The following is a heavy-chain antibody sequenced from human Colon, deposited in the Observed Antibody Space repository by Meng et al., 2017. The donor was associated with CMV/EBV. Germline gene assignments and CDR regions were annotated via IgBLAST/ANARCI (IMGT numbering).Heavy chain of an antibody. CDR2: IKSKIDGGKI. J-gene: IGHJ4*02. CDR1: GFTVTNAA. Sequence: LRSYCAASGFTVTNAAKTWVRQASEKGLEWVGRIKSKIDGGKIDYAAPVRGRFAISRDDSKATVYLQIDTLEIEDTGMYYCTTLLRGFWGQGTLVTVSS. V-gene: IGHV3-15*01. D-gene: IGHD2-15*01. CDR3: TTLLRGF.